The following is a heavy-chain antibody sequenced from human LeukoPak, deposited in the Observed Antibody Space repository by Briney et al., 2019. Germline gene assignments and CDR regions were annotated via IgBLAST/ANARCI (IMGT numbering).Heavy chain of an antibody. Sequence: ASVKVSCKASGYTFTDYGINWVRQAPGQGLDWMGMINPSSGSTRFAQMFQDRVTMTRDTSTSAVYMELSSLTSEDTAMYYCARTYSSSWSYCDSWGQGTLVTVSS. J-gene: IGHJ4*02. CDR1: GYTFTDYG. CDR2: INPSSGST. D-gene: IGHD6-13*01. CDR3: ARTYSSSWSYCDS. V-gene: IGHV1-46*01.